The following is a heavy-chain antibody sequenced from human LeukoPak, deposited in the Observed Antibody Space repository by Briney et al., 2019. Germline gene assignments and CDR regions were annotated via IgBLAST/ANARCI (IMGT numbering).Heavy chain of an antibody. V-gene: IGHV3-21*01. J-gene: IGHJ4*02. CDR1: GFTFSSYS. D-gene: IGHD5-18*01. Sequence: GGSLRLSCAASGFTFSSYSINWVREAPGNGLEWVSSISSSSSYIYYADSVKGRFTISRDNAKNSLHLQMNSLRAEDTAVYYCARVGYSYGYDFDYWGQGTLVTVSS. CDR2: ISSSSSYI. CDR3: ARVGYSYGYDFDY.